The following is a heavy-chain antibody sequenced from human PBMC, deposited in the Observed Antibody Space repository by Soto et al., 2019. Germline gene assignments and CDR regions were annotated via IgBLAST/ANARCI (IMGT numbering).Heavy chain of an antibody. CDR1: GNDDFVMYC. D-gene: IGHD1-26*01. Sequence: GESLKISRQASGNDDFVMYCIAWLRQTSGRGLESIAFIYPGDSETTYSPSFQRRVTFSANKSTRTAYLQWTGLKPSDSATYYCARHRRAIVATTEPLAIWGQGTKVTVS. CDR2: IYPGDSET. V-gene: IGHV5-51*01. J-gene: IGHJ3*01. CDR3: ARHRRAIVATTEPLAI.